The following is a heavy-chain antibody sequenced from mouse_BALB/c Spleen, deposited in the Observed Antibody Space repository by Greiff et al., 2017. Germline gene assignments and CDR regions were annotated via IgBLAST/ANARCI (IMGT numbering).Heavy chain of an antibody. CDR2: IWAGGST. V-gene: IGHV2-9*02. CDR1: GFSLTSYG. D-gene: IGHD2-3*01. CDR3: ARDRGGYYLYAMDY. Sequence: VMLVESGPGLVAPSQSLSITCTVSGFSLTSYGVHWVRQPPGKGLEWLGVIWAGGSTNYNSALMSRLSISKDNSKSQVFLKMNSLQTDDTAMYYCARDRGGYYLYAMDYWGQGTSVTVSS. J-gene: IGHJ4*01.